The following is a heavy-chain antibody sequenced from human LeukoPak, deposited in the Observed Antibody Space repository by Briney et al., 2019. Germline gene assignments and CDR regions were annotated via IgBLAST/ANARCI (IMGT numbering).Heavy chain of an antibody. D-gene: IGHD3-10*01. CDR3: ASGGLLWFGERHYYYYYYMDV. CDR2: INPNSGGT. CDR1: GGTFSSYA. V-gene: IGHV1-2*02. Sequence: GASVKVSCKASGGTFSSYAISWVRQAPGQGLEWMGWINPNSGGTNYAQKFQGRVTMTRDTSISTAYMELSRLRSDDTAVYYCASGGLLWFGERHYYYYYYMDVWGKGTTVTISS. J-gene: IGHJ6*03.